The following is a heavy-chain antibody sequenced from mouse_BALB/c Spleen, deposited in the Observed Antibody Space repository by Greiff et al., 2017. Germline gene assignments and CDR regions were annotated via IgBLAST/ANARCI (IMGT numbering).Heavy chain of an antibody. V-gene: IGHV1-54*01. Sequence: QVQLQQSGAELVRPGTSVKVSCKASGYAFTNYLIEWVKQRPGQGLEWIGVINPGSGGTNYNEKFKGKATLTADKSSSTAYMQLSSLTSDDSAVYFCARGANWDDYYAMDYWGQGTSVTVSA. J-gene: IGHJ4*01. CDR1: GYAFTNYL. CDR2: INPGSGGT. D-gene: IGHD4-1*01. CDR3: ARGANWDDYYAMDY.